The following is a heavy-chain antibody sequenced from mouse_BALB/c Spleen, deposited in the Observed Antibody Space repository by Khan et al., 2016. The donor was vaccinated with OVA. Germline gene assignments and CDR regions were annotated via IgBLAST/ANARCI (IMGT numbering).Heavy chain of an antibody. CDR1: GYIFHDYN. Sequence: QVQLQQSGAELARPGASVKLSCKASGYIFHDYNINWMRQRTGQGLEWIGEIYPGSDNTYYNERFKGKATLTVDKSSSTAYMHLSSLTSEDSAVYFCTREWAAWFPYWGQGTLVTVSA. CDR3: TREWAAWFPY. V-gene: IGHV1-77*01. CDR2: IYPGSDNT. J-gene: IGHJ3*01.